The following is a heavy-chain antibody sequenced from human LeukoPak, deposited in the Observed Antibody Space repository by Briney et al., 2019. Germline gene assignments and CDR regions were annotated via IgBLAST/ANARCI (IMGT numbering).Heavy chain of an antibody. D-gene: IGHD1-26*01. CDR3: ARDLGYYRADY. J-gene: IGHJ4*02. CDR1: GFILRSYG. CDR2: IKGDGSDN. V-gene: IGHV3-7*04. Sequence: GGSLRLSCVASGFILRSYGMSWVRQAPGKGLEWVANIKGDGSDNHYVDSVRGRFTISRDNAKNSLYLQMNSLRAEDTAVYYCARDLGYYRADYWGQGTLVTVSS.